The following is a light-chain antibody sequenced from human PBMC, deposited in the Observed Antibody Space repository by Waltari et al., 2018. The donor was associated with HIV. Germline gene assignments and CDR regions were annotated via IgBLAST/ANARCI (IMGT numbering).Light chain of an antibody. Sequence: SYELTQPPSVSVAPGQTATVTCGGANIASYSVHWYQQKPGQAPVLVVYGDSERPSGIPERFAGSNSDNTATLTISRVAARDEAAYYCQVWDTFSDRYVFGAGTEVTVL. J-gene: IGLJ1*01. V-gene: IGLV3-21*02. CDR1: NIASYS. CDR3: QVWDTFSDRYV. CDR2: GDS.